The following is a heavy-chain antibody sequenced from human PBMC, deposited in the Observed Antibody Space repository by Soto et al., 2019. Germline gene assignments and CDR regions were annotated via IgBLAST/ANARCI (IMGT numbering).Heavy chain of an antibody. V-gene: IGHV3-21*01. J-gene: IGHJ4*02. CDR3: ARSPKLVGGLIDY. D-gene: IGHD6-6*01. CDR1: GFTFSSYS. Sequence: EAQLVESGGGLVKPGGSLRLSCAASGFTFSSYSMNWVRQAPGKGLEWVSSISSSSSYIYYADSVKGRFTISRDNAKNSLYLQMNSLRAEDTAVYYCARSPKLVGGLIDYWGQGTLVTVSS. CDR2: ISSSSSYI.